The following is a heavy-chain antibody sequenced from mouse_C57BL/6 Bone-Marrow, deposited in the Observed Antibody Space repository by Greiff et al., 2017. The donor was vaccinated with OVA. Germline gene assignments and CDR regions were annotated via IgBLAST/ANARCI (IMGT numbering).Heavy chain of an antibody. J-gene: IGHJ2*01. V-gene: IGHV14-4*01. Sequence: VQLQQSGAELVRPGASVKLSCTASGFNIKDDYMHWVKQRPEQGLEWIGWIDPENGDTEYASKFQGKATITADTSSHTAYLQLSSLTSEDTAVYYCTTMGFDYWGQGTTLTVSS. CDR2: IDPENGDT. CDR1: GFNIKDDY. CDR3: TTMGFDY.